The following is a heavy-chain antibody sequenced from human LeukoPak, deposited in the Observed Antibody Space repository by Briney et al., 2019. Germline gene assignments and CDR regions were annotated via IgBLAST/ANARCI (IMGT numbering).Heavy chain of an antibody. CDR1: GGSFSGYY. J-gene: IGHJ4*02. CDR3: AQSEGIAALSGLDY. CDR2: INHSGST. V-gene: IGHV4-34*01. Sequence: SETLCLTCAVYGGSFSGYYRSWIRQPPGKGLEWIGEINHSGSTNYNPSLKSRVTISVDTSKNQFSLKLSSVTAADTAVYYCAQSEGIAALSGLDYWGQGTLVTVSS. D-gene: IGHD6-13*01.